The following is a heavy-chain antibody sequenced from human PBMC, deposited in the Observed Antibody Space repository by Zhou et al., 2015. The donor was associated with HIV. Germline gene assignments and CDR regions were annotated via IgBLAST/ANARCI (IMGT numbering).Heavy chain of an antibody. D-gene: IGHD3-3*01. CDR3: AREERVTIFGVVSHDY. CDR1: GGTFSSYT. J-gene: IGHJ4*02. CDR2: IIPILGIA. Sequence: QVQLVQSGAEVKKPGSSVKVSCKASGGTFSSYTISWVRQAPGQGLEWMGRIIPILGIANYAQKFQGRVTITADKSTSTAYMELSSLRSEDTAVYYCAREERVTIFGVVSHDYWGQGTLVTVSS. V-gene: IGHV1-69*08.